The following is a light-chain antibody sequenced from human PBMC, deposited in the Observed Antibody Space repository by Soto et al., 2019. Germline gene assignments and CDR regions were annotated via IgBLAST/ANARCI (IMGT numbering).Light chain of an antibody. Sequence: QLVLTQSPSASASLGASVKLTCTLSSGHSSYAIAWHQQQPEKGPRYLMKLNSDGSHSKGDGIPDRFSGSSSGAERYLTIFSLRSEDEADYYCQTWGTGIHYVFGTGTKLTVL. CDR1: SGHSSYA. CDR3: QTWGTGIHYV. J-gene: IGLJ1*01. V-gene: IGLV4-69*01. CDR2: LNSDGSH.